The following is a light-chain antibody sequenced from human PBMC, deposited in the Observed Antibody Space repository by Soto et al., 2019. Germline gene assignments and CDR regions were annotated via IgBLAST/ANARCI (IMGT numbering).Light chain of an antibody. CDR3: SSYTTSSTVV. CDR1: SSDVGGYNY. CDR2: EVS. V-gene: IGLV2-8*01. Sequence: QSALTQPPSASGSPGQSVTISCTGTSSDVGGYNYVSWYQQHPGKAPKLMIYEVSERPSGVPDRFSGSKSSNTASLTVSGLQAEDEADYYCSSYTTSSTVVFGTGTKLTVL. J-gene: IGLJ1*01.